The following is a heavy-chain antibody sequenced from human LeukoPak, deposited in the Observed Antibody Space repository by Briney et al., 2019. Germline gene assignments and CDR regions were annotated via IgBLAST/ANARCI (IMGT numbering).Heavy chain of an antibody. D-gene: IGHD3-22*01. CDR3: AKDRPNYYGSNGHYYRRDGDY. V-gene: IGHV3-23*01. Sequence: GGSLRLSCAASGFTFSIYAMSWVRQAPGKGLQWVSSITSSGDGTYYADSVKGRFTISRDNSENMLYLQMNCLRVEDTAVYFCAKDRPNYYGSNGHYYRRDGDYWGQGTLVTVSS. CDR1: GFTFSIYA. J-gene: IGHJ4*02. CDR2: ITSSGDGT.